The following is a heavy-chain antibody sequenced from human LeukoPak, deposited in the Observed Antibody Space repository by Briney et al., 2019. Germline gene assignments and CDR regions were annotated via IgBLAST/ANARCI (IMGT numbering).Heavy chain of an antibody. Sequence: GGSLGLSCVASGITFGTYGMHWVRQAPGMGLEWVAVIWYDGSNKWYADSVRGRFTISRGNSNNTLYLEMSSLGAEDTATYYCASAYGDYGLDYWGQGTLVTVSS. J-gene: IGHJ4*02. D-gene: IGHD4-17*01. V-gene: IGHV3-33*01. CDR2: IWYDGSNK. CDR1: GITFGTYG. CDR3: ASAYGDYGLDY.